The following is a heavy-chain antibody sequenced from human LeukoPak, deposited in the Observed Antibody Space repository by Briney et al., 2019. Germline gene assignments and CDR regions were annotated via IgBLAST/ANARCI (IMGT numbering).Heavy chain of an antibody. V-gene: IGHV1-2*02. Sequence: GASVKVSCKASGYTFTGYYMHWVRQAPGQGLEWMGWINPNSGGTNYAQKFQGRVTMTRDTSISTAYMELSRLRSDDTAVYYCAKNYYGSGCYLWYFDLWGRGTLVTVSS. J-gene: IGHJ2*01. CDR2: INPNSGGT. CDR1: GYTFTGYY. CDR3: AKNYYGSGCYLWYFDL. D-gene: IGHD3-10*01.